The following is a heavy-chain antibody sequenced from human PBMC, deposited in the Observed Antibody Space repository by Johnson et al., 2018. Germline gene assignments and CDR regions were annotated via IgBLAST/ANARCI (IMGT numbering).Heavy chain of an antibody. D-gene: IGHD6-13*01. J-gene: IGHJ6*04. CDR2: ISYDGSNK. CDR1: GFTFSSYS. Sequence: QVQLVESGGGLVKPGGSLRLSCAASGFTFSSYSMNWVRQAPGKGLEWVAVISYDGSNKYYADSVKGRFTISRDNSKNTLYLQMNSLRAEDTAVYYCAGIAAVDVGGKGTTVTVSS. V-gene: IGHV3-30*03. CDR3: AGIAAVDV.